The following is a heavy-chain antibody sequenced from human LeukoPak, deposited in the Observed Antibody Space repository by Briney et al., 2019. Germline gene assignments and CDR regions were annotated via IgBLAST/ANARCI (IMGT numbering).Heavy chain of an antibody. V-gene: IGHV3-23*01. CDR3: ARGGGLLWLGEFPNCFDT. Sequence: GGSLRLSCAASGSTFSSYAMSWVRQAPGKGLEYVSTISAGGGSTFYADSMKGRSTNSRDNSRSTVYLQMNSLRVEDTAVYYCARGGGLLWLGEFPNCFDTWGQGTLVTVSS. D-gene: IGHD3-10*01. CDR1: GSTFSSYA. CDR2: ISAGGGST. J-gene: IGHJ5*02.